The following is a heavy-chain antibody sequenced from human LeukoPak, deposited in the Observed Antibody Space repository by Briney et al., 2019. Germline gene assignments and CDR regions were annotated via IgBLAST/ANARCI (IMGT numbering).Heavy chain of an antibody. Sequence: SGGSLRLSCAASGFTFSTFGINWVRQAPGKGLEWVSYISSSSSTIYYADSVKGRFTISRDNAKNSLYLQMNSLRAEDTAVYYCARDQGKRITVAGSGFDYWGQGTLVTVSS. CDR3: ARDQGKRITVAGSGFDY. V-gene: IGHV3-48*04. J-gene: IGHJ4*02. CDR1: GFTFSTFG. D-gene: IGHD6-19*01. CDR2: ISSSSSTI.